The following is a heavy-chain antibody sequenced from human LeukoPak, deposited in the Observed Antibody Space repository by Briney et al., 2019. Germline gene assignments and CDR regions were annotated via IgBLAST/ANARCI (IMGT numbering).Heavy chain of an antibody. V-gene: IGHV4-38-2*02. Sequence: SETLSLTCTVSGYSITNGYYWGWIRQPPGKGLEWIGSIYHDGRIDYNPSLKSRVTISRDTSNDQFSLKLSSVTAADTAMYYCARDTSPGITGTYWGQGTLVTVSS. D-gene: IGHD1-20*01. J-gene: IGHJ4*02. CDR3: ARDTSPGITGTY. CDR2: IYHDGRI. CDR1: GYSITNGYY.